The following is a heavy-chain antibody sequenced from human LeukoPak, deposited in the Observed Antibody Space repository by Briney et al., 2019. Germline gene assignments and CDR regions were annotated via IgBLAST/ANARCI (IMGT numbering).Heavy chain of an antibody. Sequence: GGSLRLSCAASGFTFSSYEMNWVRQAPGKGLEWVSYIGSSGSTIYYADSVKGRFTISRDNAKNSLYLQMNSLRAEDTAVYYCARDKSHYDSSGFDYWGQGTLVTVSS. J-gene: IGHJ4*02. CDR1: GFTFSSYE. CDR3: ARDKSHYDSSGFDY. D-gene: IGHD3-22*01. V-gene: IGHV3-48*03. CDR2: IGSSGSTI.